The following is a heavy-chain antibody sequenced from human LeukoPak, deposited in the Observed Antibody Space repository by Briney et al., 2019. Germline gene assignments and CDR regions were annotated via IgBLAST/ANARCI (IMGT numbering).Heavy chain of an antibody. CDR2: INPNSGGT. J-gene: IGHJ3*02. CDR1: GYTFTGYY. V-gene: IGHV1-2*06. D-gene: IGHD3-22*01. Sequence: ASVKVSCKASGYTFTGYYMHWVRQAPGQGLEWMGRINPNSGGTNYAQKFQGRVTMTRDTSIGTAYMELSRLRSDDTAVYYCAREGLKSYDSSGYYSDAFDIWGQGTMVTVSS. CDR3: AREGLKSYDSSGYYSDAFDI.